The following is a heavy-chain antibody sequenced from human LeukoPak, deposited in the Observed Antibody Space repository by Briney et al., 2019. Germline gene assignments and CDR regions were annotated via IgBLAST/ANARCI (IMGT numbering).Heavy chain of an antibody. CDR1: GFSFSSYS. CDR3: AKDLQRQVRVTTDWFDP. V-gene: IGHV3-30*18. J-gene: IGHJ5*02. D-gene: IGHD4-17*01. Sequence: GGSLRLSCAASGFSFSSYSMNWVRQAPGKGLEWVAVISYDGSNKYYADSVKGRFAISRDNSKNTLYLQMNSLRAEDTAVYYCAKDLQRQVRVTTDWFDPWGQGTLVTVSS. CDR2: ISYDGSNK.